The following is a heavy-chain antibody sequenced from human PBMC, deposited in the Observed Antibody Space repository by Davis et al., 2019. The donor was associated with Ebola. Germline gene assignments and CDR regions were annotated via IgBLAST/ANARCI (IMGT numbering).Heavy chain of an antibody. V-gene: IGHV3-30*02. Sequence: GESLKISCAASGFTFSSYGMHWVRQAPGKGLEWVAVIWYDGSNKYYADSVKGRFTISRDNSKNTLYLQMNSLRAEDTAVYYCAKDLQSGSYYGRFDYWGQGTLVTVSS. CDR3: AKDLQSGSYYGRFDY. CDR1: GFTFSSYG. D-gene: IGHD1-26*01. CDR2: IWYDGSNK. J-gene: IGHJ4*02.